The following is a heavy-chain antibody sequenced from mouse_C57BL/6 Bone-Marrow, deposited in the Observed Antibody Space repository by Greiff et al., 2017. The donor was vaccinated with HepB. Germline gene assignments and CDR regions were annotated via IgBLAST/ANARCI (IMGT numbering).Heavy chain of an antibody. Sequence: VQLQQPGAELVKPGASVKLSCKASGYTFTSYWMHWVKQRPGQGLEWIGMIHPNSGSTNYNEKFKSKATLTVDKSSSTAYMQLSSLTSEDSAVYYCAAPYPYYYGSSYYGWYFDVWGTGTTVTVSS. CDR1: GYTFTSYW. J-gene: IGHJ1*03. CDR2: IHPNSGST. D-gene: IGHD1-1*01. CDR3: AAPYPYYYGSSYYGWYFDV. V-gene: IGHV1-64*01.